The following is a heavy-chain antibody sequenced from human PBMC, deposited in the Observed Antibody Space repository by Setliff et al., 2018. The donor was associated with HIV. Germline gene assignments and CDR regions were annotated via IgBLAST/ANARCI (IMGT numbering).Heavy chain of an antibody. CDR3: AREKYYSDTSGYYKD. J-gene: IGHJ3*01. Sequence: SETLSLTCTVSGGSVSSGSYYWSWIRQPPGKGLEWIGYIYYSGSTNYNPSLKSRVTISVDTSKNQFSLKVSSVTAADTAVYYCAREKYYSDTSGYYKDWGQGTMVTVSS. D-gene: IGHD3-22*01. V-gene: IGHV4-61*01. CDR2: IYYSGST. CDR1: GGSVSSGSYY.